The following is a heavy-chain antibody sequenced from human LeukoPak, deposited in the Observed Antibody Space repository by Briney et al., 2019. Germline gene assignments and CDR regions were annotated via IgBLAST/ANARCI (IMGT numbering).Heavy chain of an antibody. CDR1: GGSISDNY. D-gene: IGHD2-15*01. CDR3: ARHPFATPFDY. CDR2: AYYSGHT. V-gene: IGHV4-59*08. J-gene: IGHJ4*02. Sequence: SGTLSLTCTVSGGSISDNYWSWIRQPPGKGLEWIGYAYYSGHTNYNSSLKSRVTMSLDTSKSQFSLRLSSVTAADTAAYFCARHPFATPFDYWGPGTLVTVSS.